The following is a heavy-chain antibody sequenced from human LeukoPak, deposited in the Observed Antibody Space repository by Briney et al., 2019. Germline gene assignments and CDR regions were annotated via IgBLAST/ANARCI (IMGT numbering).Heavy chain of an antibody. J-gene: IGHJ4*02. CDR1: GFTFSSYW. Sequence: GGSLRLSCAASGFTFSSYWMSWVRQAPGKGLEWVANIKQDGSEKYYVDSVKGRFTISRDNAKNSLYLQMNSLRAEDTAVYYCAIGYYDSSGYLGYYFDYWGQGTLVTVSS. D-gene: IGHD3-22*01. CDR2: IKQDGSEK. V-gene: IGHV3-7*01. CDR3: AIGYYDSSGYLGYYFDY.